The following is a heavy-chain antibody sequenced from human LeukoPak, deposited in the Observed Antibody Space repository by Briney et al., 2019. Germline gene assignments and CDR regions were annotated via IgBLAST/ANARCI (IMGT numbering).Heavy chain of an antibody. CDR1: GGTFSSYA. CDR3: AREHDDVWTSCDY. J-gene: IGHJ4*02. D-gene: IGHD3/OR15-3a*01. Sequence: LVKVSCKASGGTFSSYAISWVRQAPGQGLEWMGRIIPILGIANYAQKFQGRVTITADKSTSTAYMELSSLRSEDTAVYYCAREHDDVWTSCDYWGQGTLVTVSS. V-gene: IGHV1-69*04. CDR2: IIPILGIA.